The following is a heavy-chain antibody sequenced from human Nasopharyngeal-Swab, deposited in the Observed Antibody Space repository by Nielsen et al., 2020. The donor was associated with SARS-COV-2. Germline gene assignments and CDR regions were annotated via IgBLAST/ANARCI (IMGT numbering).Heavy chain of an antibody. J-gene: IGHJ4*02. CDR3: ARARLDYGDYFRFDF. Sequence: GESLKISCAASGFRFDSYAMSWVRQAPGKGLEWVSAIRGSGITTYYADSVKGRFTISRDNAKNSLFLQMNSLRVEDTAVYYCARARLDYGDYFRFDFWGQGTQVTVSS. D-gene: IGHD4-17*01. V-gene: IGHV3-23*01. CDR2: IRGSGITT. CDR1: GFRFDSYA.